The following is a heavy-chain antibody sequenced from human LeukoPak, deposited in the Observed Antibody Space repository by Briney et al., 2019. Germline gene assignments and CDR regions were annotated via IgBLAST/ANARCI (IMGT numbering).Heavy chain of an antibody. CDR1: GFMFHEYA. J-gene: IGHJ4*02. Sequence: PGGSLRLSCAVPGFMFHEYAIHWVRQAPGKGLEWVSLISGDGGSTFYADSVKGRFTISRDNSKNSLYLQMNSLRSDDTALYYCARESESSGWYDYWGQGTLVTVSS. D-gene: IGHD6-19*01. CDR3: ARESESSGWYDY. CDR2: ISGDGGST. V-gene: IGHV3-43*02.